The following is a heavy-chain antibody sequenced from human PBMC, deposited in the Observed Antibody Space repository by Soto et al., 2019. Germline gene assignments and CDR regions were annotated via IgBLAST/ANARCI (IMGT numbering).Heavy chain of an antibody. J-gene: IGHJ4*02. Sequence: ASVKVSCKASGYTFTSYYMHWVRQAPGQGLEWMAIINPTGGTTSYAQNFQGRVTMTSDTSTRTVYMELSSLRSEDTAAYYCARGAITGFDYWGQGSLVTVSS. D-gene: IGHD1-20*01. CDR3: ARGAITGFDY. V-gene: IGHV1-46*01. CDR2: INPTGGTT. CDR1: GYTFTSYY.